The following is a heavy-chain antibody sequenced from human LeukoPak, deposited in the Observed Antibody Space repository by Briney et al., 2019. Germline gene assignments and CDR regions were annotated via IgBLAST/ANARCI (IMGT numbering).Heavy chain of an antibody. V-gene: IGHV1-69*05. CDR2: LTQFFRRT. Sequence: ASVKVSCKASGGSFRTYPISWVRQAPGQGLEWMGGLTQFFRRTNYTQKFQGRLTITTDESSSTAYMELSDLRSDDTAVYYCATSESGRSWDWFAPWGQGTLVTVSS. J-gene: IGHJ5*02. CDR1: GGSFRTYP. D-gene: IGHD3-10*01. CDR3: ATSESGRSWDWFAP.